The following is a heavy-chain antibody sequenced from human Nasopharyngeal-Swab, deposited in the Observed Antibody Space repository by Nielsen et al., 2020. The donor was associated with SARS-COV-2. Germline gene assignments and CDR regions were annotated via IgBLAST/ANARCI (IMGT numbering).Heavy chain of an antibody. CDR1: GSSISNYY. CDR3: ARHDFNNYEINY. D-gene: IGHD4-11*01. Sequence: GSLRLSCTVYGSSISNYYWSWIRQPPGKGLEWIGYMSYSGSTNYNPSLKSRVTLSLDTSKNQVSLKLNSVTAADTAVYYCARHDFNNYEINYWGQGTLVTVSS. J-gene: IGHJ4*02. CDR2: MSYSGST. V-gene: IGHV4-59*01.